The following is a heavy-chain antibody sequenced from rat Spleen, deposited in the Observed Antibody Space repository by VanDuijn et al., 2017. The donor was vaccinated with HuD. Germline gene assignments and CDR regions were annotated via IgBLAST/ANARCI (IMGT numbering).Heavy chain of an antibody. D-gene: IGHD1-9*01. V-gene: IGHV5-31*01. J-gene: IGHJ2*01. Sequence: EVQLVESGGDLVQPGRSLKLSCVPSGFTFNNYWMTWIRQAPGKGLEWVASIPNPGTNTYYSDSVKGRFTISRDNARSTLYLQMNSLRSEDTATYYCARRHYGYTDYFDYWGQGVMVTVSS. CDR1: GFTFNNYW. CDR2: IPNPGTNT. CDR3: ARRHYGYTDYFDY.